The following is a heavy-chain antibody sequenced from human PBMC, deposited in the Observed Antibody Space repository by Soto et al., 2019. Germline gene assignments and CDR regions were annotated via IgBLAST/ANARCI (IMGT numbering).Heavy chain of an antibody. J-gene: IGHJ3*02. D-gene: IGHD6-6*01. CDR1: GFTFSSYG. V-gene: IGHV3-33*01. CDR2: IWYDGSNK. Sequence: QVQLVESGGGVVQPGRSLRLSCAXSGFTFSSYGMHWVRQAPGKGLEWVAVIWYDGSNKYYADSVKGRFTISRDNSKNTLYLQMNSLRAEDTAVYYCAREGVIVAARPNAFDIWGQGTMVTVSS. CDR3: AREGVIVAARPNAFDI.